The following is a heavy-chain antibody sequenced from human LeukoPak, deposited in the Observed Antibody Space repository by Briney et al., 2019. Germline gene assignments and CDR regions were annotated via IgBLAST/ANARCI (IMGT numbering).Heavy chain of an antibody. CDR1: GYTLTELS. J-gene: IGHJ4*02. Sequence: ASVKVSCKVSGYTLTELSMHWVRQAPGKGLEWMGGFDPGDGETIYAQKFQGRVTMTEDTSTDTAYMELSSLRSEDTAVYYCATVFAIFGVNPYFDYWGQGTLVTVSS. V-gene: IGHV1-24*01. D-gene: IGHD3-3*01. CDR2: FDPGDGET. CDR3: ATVFAIFGVNPYFDY.